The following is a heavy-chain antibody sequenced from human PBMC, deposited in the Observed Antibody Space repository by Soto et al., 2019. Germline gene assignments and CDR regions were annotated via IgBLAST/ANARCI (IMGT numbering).Heavy chain of an antibody. CDR3: ARSLLTSSWYAGS. V-gene: IGHV4-38-2*01. CDR1: GYSISRGYY. CDR2: IYHSGTT. J-gene: IGHJ5*02. D-gene: IGHD6-13*01. Sequence: SETLSLTCVVSGYSISRGYYWGWIRRPPGKGLEWIGSIYHSGTTYYNPSLKSRVTISLDTSRNQFSLTLTSMTAADTAVYYCARSLLTSSWYAGSWGQGTRVTVSS.